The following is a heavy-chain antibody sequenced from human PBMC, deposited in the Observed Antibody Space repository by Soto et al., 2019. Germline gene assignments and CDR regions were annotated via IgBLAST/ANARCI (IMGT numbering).Heavy chain of an antibody. D-gene: IGHD1-26*01. J-gene: IGHJ4*02. CDR1: GGSISSYS. CDR3: ARVIVGATKGDWRFDY. V-gene: IGHV4-59*01. CDR2: IYYSGST. Sequence: SETLSLTCTVSGGSISSYSWSWIRQPPGKGLEWITYIYYSGSTNYNPSLKSRVTISVDTSNNQFSLKLSSVTAADTAVYYCARVIVGATKGDWRFDYWGQGTLVTSPQ.